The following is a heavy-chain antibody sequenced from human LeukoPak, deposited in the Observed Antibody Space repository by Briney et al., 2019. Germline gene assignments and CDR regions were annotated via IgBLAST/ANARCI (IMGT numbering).Heavy chain of an antibody. CDR1: GFTFGDYS. CDR2: ISGNGGKI. Sequence: GGSLRLSCEASGFTFGDYSMRWVRQAPGKGLEWVAAISGNGGKIYYADSVKGRFTISRDNAKNSLFLQMNSLRAEDTALYYCATVGAMAGAYYFDCWGQGTLVTVSS. V-gene: IGHV3-9*01. J-gene: IGHJ4*02. D-gene: IGHD6-19*01. CDR3: ATVGAMAGAYYFDC.